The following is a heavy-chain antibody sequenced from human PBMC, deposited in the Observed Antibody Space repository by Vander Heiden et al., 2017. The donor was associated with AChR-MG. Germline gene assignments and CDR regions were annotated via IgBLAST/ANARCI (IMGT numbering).Heavy chain of an antibody. CDR3: ARANHCSGGSCSSNY. CDR1: GGSISSGSYY. D-gene: IGHD2-15*01. J-gene: IGHJ4*02. CDR2: IYTSGST. Sequence: QVQLPESGPGLVKPSQTLSLTCTASGGSISSGSYYWSWIRQPAGKGLEWIGRIYTSGSTNYNPSLKSRVTISLDTSKNQFSLRLSSVTAADTAVYYCARANHCSGGSCSSNYWGQGTLVTVS. V-gene: IGHV4-61*02.